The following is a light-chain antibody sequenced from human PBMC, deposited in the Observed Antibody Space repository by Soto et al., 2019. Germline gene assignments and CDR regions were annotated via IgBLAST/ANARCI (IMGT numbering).Light chain of an antibody. CDR3: SSYGANSYV. CDR1: SSDVGGYPY. V-gene: IGLV2-11*01. J-gene: IGLJ1*01. CDR2: DVS. Sequence: QSALTQPRSVSGSPGQSVTISCTGTSSDVGGYPYVSWYQQHPGKAPKLMIYDVSKRPSGVPDRFSGSKSGNTASLTISGLQAEDEADYYCSSYGANSYVFGPGTKLTVL.